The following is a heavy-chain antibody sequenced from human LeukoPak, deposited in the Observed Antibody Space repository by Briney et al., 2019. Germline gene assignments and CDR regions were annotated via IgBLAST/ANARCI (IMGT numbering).Heavy chain of an antibody. CDR2: VRGSGNTI. Sequence: GGSLRLSCAASGFTFSDHYMAWIRQAPGEGLEWVSCVRGSGNTIYHADSVEGRFSISRDTAKNSVHLQMNSLRVDDTAVYYCARGPDYYYDSSGSFDYWGQGTLVTVSS. J-gene: IGHJ4*02. CDR3: ARGPDYYYDSSGSFDY. V-gene: IGHV3-11*01. D-gene: IGHD3-22*01. CDR1: GFTFSDHY.